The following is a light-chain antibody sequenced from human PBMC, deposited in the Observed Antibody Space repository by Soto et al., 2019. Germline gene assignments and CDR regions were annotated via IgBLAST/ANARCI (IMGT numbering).Light chain of an antibody. V-gene: IGLV2-14*01. Sequence: QSSLTQPASVSGSPGQSITVSCTGTASDVGGYTSVSWYQHHPGQAPKLIIYEVSNRPSGISNRFSGSKSGNTASLTISGLQAEDDADYYCSSYTISTTYVFGTGTKLTVL. CDR2: EVS. CDR1: ASDVGGYTS. J-gene: IGLJ1*01. CDR3: SSYTISTTYV.